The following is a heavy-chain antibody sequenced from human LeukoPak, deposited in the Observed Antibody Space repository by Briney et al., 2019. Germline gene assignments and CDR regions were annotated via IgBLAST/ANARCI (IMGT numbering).Heavy chain of an antibody. CDR3: ARGFGHLDYYHGMDV. V-gene: IGHV1-18*01. CDR2: ISVYNDDT. Sequence: ASGKVSCKASGYMVRNYGIVWVRQAPGQGPEWMGWISVYNDDTYYAQTFQGRVTMTTDTLTTTAYMELTSLRSDDTAVYYCARGFGHLDYYHGMDVWGTGTTVTVFS. D-gene: IGHD3-10*01. CDR1: GYMVRNYG. J-gene: IGHJ6*04.